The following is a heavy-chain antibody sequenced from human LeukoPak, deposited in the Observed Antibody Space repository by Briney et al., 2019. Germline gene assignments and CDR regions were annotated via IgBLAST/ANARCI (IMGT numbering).Heavy chain of an antibody. CDR3: AKGIVGASFDY. D-gene: IGHD1-26*01. V-gene: IGHV3-23*01. CDR2: ITGSGGST. Sequence: GGSLRLSCAASGFTFSSYAMSWVRQAPGKGLDYVSTITGSGGSTYYANSVKGRFTVSRDNSKNTVYLQMNSLRAEDTAVYYCAKGIVGASFDYWGQGTLVTVSS. CDR1: GFTFSSYA. J-gene: IGHJ4*02.